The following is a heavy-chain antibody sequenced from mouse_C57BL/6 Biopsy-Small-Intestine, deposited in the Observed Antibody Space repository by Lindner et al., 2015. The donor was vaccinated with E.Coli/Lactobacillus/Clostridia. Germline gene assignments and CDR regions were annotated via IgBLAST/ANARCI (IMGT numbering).Heavy chain of an antibody. CDR3: VKGPSYAMDY. D-gene: IGHD3-3*01. CDR1: GYTFTSYT. V-gene: IGHV1-4*01. J-gene: IGHJ4*01. CDR2: INPSSGYT. Sequence: VQLQESGAELARPGASVKMSCKASGYTFTSYTIHWVKQRPGQGLEWIGYINPSSGYTKYNQKFKDKATLTADKSSSTAYMQLSSLTSEDSAVYYCVKGPSYAMDYWGQGTSVTVSS.